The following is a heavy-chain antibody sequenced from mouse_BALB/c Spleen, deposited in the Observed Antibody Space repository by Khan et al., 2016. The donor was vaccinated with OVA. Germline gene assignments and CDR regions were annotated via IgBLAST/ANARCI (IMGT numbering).Heavy chain of an antibody. Sequence: VQLQQSGPELVKPGASVKIPCKASGYTFTDYNLDWVKQSPGKSLEWIGDITPNNGGTIYNQKFRGKATLTVDKSSSTAYMERRSLTSEDTAVYYCARGGFGSPFAYWGQGTLVTVSA. CDR1: GYTFTDYN. V-gene: IGHV1-18*01. D-gene: IGHD1-1*01. J-gene: IGHJ3*01. CDR3: ARGGFGSPFAY. CDR2: ITPNNGGT.